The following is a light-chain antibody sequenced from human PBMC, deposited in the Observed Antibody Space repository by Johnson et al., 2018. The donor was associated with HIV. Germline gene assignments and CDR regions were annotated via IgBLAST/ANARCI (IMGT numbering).Light chain of an antibody. CDR1: TSNIGDHS. CDR3: ATWDASLSPNV. Sequence: HSVLTQPPSVSAAPGRWVTVSCSGTTSNIGDHSVSWFQHLPGAAPKLLIYDNDRRPSGVPDRFSGSKCAASATLDITGHQSGDEGDYYCATWDASLSPNVFGPGTKVTVL. CDR2: DND. J-gene: IGLJ1*01. V-gene: IGLV1-51*02.